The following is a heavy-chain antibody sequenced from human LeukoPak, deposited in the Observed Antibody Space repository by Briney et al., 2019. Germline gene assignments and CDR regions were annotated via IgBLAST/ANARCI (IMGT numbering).Heavy chain of an antibody. CDR2: ISYDGSNK. CDR3: ARARTASYYFEY. CDR1: GFTFSSYA. Sequence: PGRSLRLSCAASGFTFSSYAMHWVRQAPGKGLEWVAVISYDGSNKYYADSVKGRFTISRDNSKNTLYLQMNSLRAEDTAVYYCARARTASYYFEYWGQGTLVTVSS. D-gene: IGHD4-17*01. J-gene: IGHJ4*02. V-gene: IGHV3-30*04.